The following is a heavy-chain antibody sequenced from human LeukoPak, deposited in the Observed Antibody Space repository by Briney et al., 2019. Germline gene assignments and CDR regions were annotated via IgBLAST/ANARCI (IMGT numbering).Heavy chain of an antibody. CDR1: GXVFISYE. Sequence: AGGSLRLSCAASGXVFISYELNWARQAAGKGLEWMWYNRRSGSTQYYAGSVKGRFTIYRDNAKNFLYLHMHSLTAADTAVYSCGRVHYSGSDSISDYWGQGTLVTVSS. J-gene: IGHJ4*02. D-gene: IGHD2-21*02. V-gene: IGHV3-48*03. CDR2: NRRSGSTQ. CDR3: GRVHYSGSDSISDY.